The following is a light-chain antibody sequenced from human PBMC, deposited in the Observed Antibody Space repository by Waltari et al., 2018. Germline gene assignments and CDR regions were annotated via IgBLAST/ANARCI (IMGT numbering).Light chain of an antibody. CDR1: QSVRSN. CDR2: GAS. V-gene: IGKV3-15*01. J-gene: IGKJ1*01. Sequence: EIVMTQSPATLSVSPGERATLSCRASQSVRSNLAWYQQKPGQAPRPLIYGASTSATGIPAMFSGSGSGTEFTLTISSLQSEDFAVYYCQQYNNWPPTFGQGTKVEIK. CDR3: QQYNNWPPT.